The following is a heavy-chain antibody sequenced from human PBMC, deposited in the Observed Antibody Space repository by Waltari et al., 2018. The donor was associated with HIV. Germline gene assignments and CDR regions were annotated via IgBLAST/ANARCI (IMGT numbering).Heavy chain of an antibody. CDR1: GGSISSSSYY. Sequence: QLQLQESGPGLVKPSETLSLTCTVSGGSISSSSYYWGWIRQPPGKGLEWIGSIYYSGSTYYNPSLKSRVTISVDTSKNQFSLKLSSVTAADTAVYYCARSQSVTTHHYYYYGMDVWGQGTTVTVSS. V-gene: IGHV4-39*07. CDR2: IYYSGST. D-gene: IGHD4-17*01. J-gene: IGHJ6*02. CDR3: ARSQSVTTHHYYYYGMDV.